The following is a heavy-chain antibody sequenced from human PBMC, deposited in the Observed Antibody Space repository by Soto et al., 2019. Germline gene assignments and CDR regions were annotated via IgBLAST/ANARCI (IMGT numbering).Heavy chain of an antibody. CDR1: GGSISSGDYY. CDR3: ARDSRWLLSLRYYDYGMDV. Sequence: PSENLSVTCTVSGGSISSGDYYWSWIRQPPGKGLEWIGYIYYSGSTYYNPSLKSRVTISVDTSKNQFSLKLSSVTAADTAVYYCARDSRWLLSLRYYDYGMDVWGQGTTVTVSS. V-gene: IGHV4-30-4*01. D-gene: IGHD3-3*01. CDR2: IYYSGST. J-gene: IGHJ6*02.